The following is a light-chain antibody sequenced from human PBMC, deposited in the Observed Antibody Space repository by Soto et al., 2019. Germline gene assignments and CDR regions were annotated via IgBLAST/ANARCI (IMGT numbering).Light chain of an antibody. Sequence: EIVMTQSPATLSVSPGERATLSCRASQSVSSNLAWYQQKPGQAPRLLIYGASTRATGIPARFSGSGSGTEFTLTISSRQSEGFAVYYCQQYNNWPPWTFGQGTKVDIK. CDR2: GAS. V-gene: IGKV3-15*01. CDR1: QSVSSN. J-gene: IGKJ1*01. CDR3: QQYNNWPPWT.